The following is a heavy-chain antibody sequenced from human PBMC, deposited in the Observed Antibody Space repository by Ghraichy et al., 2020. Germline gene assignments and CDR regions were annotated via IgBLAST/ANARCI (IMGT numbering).Heavy chain of an antibody. D-gene: IGHD6-19*01. V-gene: IGHV4-39*01. CDR2: IYYSGST. Sequence: SQTLSLTCTVSGGSISSSSYYWGWIRQPPGKGLEWIGSIYYSGSTYYNPSLKSRVTISVDTSKNQFSLKLSSVTAADTAVYYCATSSGWFAEYFQHWGQGTLVTVSS. CDR1: GGSISSSSYY. J-gene: IGHJ1*01. CDR3: ATSSGWFAEYFQH.